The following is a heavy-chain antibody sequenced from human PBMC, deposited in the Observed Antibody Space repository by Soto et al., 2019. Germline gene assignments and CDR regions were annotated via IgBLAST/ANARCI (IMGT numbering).Heavy chain of an antibody. CDR1: GGSFSGYY. Sequence: SETLSLTCAVYGGSFSGYYWSWIRQPPGKGLEWIGEINHSGSTNYNPSLKSRVTISVDTSKNQFSLKLSSVTAADTAVYYCVLDLRFLEWLDWFDPWGQGTLVTVSS. D-gene: IGHD3-3*01. CDR3: VLDLRFLEWLDWFDP. V-gene: IGHV4-34*01. J-gene: IGHJ5*02. CDR2: INHSGST.